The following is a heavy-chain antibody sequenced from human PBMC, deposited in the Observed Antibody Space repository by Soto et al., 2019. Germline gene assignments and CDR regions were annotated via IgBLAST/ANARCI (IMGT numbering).Heavy chain of an antibody. J-gene: IGHJ4*02. CDR2: ISYDGSNK. V-gene: IGHV3-30*18. D-gene: IGHD3-3*01. CDR3: AKDPSVSGPLDY. CDR1: GFTFSSYG. Sequence: QVQLVESGGGVVQPGRSLRLSCAASGFTFSSYGMHWVRQAPGKGLEWVAVISYDGSNKYYADSVKGRFTISRDNSKNTLYLQMNSLRAEDTAVYYCAKDPSVSGPLDYWGQGTLVTVSS.